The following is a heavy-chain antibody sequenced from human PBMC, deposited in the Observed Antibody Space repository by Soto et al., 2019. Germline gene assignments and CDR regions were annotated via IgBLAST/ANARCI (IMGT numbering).Heavy chain of an antibody. Sequence: SVKVSCRATGGTLSIYAISWVRQAPGQGLEWMGGIIHIFGTANYSQKFQGRVTITADESTSTAYMELSSLRSEDTAAYYCGTLGGVPQSIWGQGTMVTVSS. CDR1: GGTLSIYA. V-gene: IGHV1-69*13. CDR3: GTLGGVPQSI. CDR2: IIHIFGTA. D-gene: IGHD3-3*01. J-gene: IGHJ3*02.